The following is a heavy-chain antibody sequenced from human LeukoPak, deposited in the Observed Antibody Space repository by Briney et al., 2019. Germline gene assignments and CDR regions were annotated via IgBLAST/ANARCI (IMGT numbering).Heavy chain of an antibody. V-gene: IGHV4-34*01. D-gene: IGHD3-3*01. CDR3: GSRRTAMFGVIKGPIDY. CDR2: INHSGGT. J-gene: IGHJ4*02. Sequence: PSETLSLTCAVYGGSFSGYSWNWIRQPPVKGLEWIGEINHSGGTNYNPSLKSRVTISVDTSKKQFSLKLTSVTAADTAVYYCGSRRTAMFGVIKGPIDYWGQGTLVTVSS. CDR1: GGSFSGYS.